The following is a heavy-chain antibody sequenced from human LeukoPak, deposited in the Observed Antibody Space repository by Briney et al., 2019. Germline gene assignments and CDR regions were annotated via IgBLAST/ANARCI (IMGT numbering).Heavy chain of an antibody. J-gene: IGHJ4*02. V-gene: IGHV3-23*01. CDR1: GFTFSGYA. D-gene: IGHD5-24*01. Sequence: GGSLRLSCAASGFTFSGYAMTWVRQGPGKGLEWVSSISESGDTTYYADSVKGRFTISRDNSKNTLYLQMNSLRAEDTAVYYCAKAVRDGYWYVYWGQGTLVTVSS. CDR2: ISESGDTT. CDR3: AKAVRDGYWYVY.